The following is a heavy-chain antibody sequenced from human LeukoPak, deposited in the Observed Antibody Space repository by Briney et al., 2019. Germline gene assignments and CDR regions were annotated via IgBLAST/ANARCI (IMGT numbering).Heavy chain of an antibody. J-gene: IGHJ1*01. Sequence: SETLSLTCTVSGGSISRTSYYWGWIRQPPGKGLEWIGSIYYSGSTCYNPSLKSRVTISVDTSENQFSLRLSSVTAADTAVYYCIGGAVGIEYFHHWGQGTLVTVSS. CDR3: IGGAVGIEYFHH. CDR1: GGSISRTSYY. D-gene: IGHD6-13*01. CDR2: IYYSGST. V-gene: IGHV4-39*01.